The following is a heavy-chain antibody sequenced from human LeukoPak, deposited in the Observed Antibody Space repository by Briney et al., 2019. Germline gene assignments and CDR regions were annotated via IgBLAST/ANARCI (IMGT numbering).Heavy chain of an antibody. CDR2: ISSRSSCI. CDR1: GSTFSTDW. J-gene: IGHJ4*02. Sequence: PGGSLRLSCAASGSTFSTDWMHWVRQAPGKGLEWVSSISSRSSCISYADSVKGRFTISRDNAKNSLYLEMNSLRAEDTAVYYCVRDRSGSYPYYFDFWGQGTLLTASS. V-gene: IGHV3-21*01. CDR3: VRDRSGSYPYYFDF. D-gene: IGHD1-26*01.